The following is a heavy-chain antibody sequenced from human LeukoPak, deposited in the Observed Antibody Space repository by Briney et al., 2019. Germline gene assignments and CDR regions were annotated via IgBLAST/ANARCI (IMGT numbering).Heavy chain of an antibody. CDR3: ARDRNTIFGVVIYWFDP. Sequence: ASVKVSCTASGYTFTSYYMHWVRQAPGQGLEWMAIINPSGGSTSYAQKFQGRVTMTRDTSTSTVYMELSSLRSEDTAVYYCARDRNTIFGVVIYWFDPWGQGTLVTVSS. V-gene: IGHV1-46*01. D-gene: IGHD3-3*01. CDR1: GYTFTSYY. J-gene: IGHJ5*02. CDR2: INPSGGST.